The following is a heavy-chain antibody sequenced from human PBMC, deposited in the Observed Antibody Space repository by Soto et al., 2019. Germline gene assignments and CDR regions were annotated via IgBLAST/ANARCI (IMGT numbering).Heavy chain of an antibody. V-gene: IGHV4-38-2*02. CDR3: ARDGGRYYAMDV. D-gene: IGHD3-3*01. CDR1: GCSMSSGYY. J-gene: IGHJ6*02. Sequence: XETLSLTCAVSGCSMSSGYYWGWFRQPPGKGLEWIATIYHSGSTYYSPSLKSRVTISVDTSKNQFSLKLTSVTAADTAMYYCARDGGRYYAMDVWRQGNTVTVSS. CDR2: IYHSGST.